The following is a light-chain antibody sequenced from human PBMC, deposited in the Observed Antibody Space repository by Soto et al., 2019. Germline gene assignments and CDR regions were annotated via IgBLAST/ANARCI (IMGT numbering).Light chain of an antibody. Sequence: QSVLTQPPSASGSPGQSVTISCTGTRNDVGAYNFISWYQQQPGKAPKLMIYEVNKRPSGVPDRFSGSKSGNTASLTVSGLQAEDEADYYCSSYGGSNNLLFGGGTKLTVL. J-gene: IGLJ2*01. CDR1: RNDVGAYNF. CDR3: SSYGGSNNLL. V-gene: IGLV2-8*01. CDR2: EVN.